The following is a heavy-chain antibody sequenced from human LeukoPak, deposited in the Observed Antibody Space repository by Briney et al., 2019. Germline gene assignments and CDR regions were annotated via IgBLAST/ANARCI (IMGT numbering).Heavy chain of an antibody. D-gene: IGHD4-17*01. CDR3: ARGLDDYGDPNDY. CDR2: MNPNSGNT. J-gene: IGHJ4*02. CDR1: GYTFTSYD. Sequence: ALVKVSCKASGYTFTSYDINWVRQATGQGLEWMGWMNPNSGNTGYAQKFQGRVTMTRNTSISTAYMELSSLRSEDTAVYYCARGLDDYGDPNDYWGQGTLVTVSS. V-gene: IGHV1-8*01.